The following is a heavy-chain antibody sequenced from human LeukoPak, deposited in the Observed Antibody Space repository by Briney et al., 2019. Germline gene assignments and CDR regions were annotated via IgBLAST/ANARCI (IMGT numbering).Heavy chain of an antibody. Sequence: GGSLRLSCAASGFTFSSYSMNWVRQAPGKGLEWVSYISSSSSTIYYADSVKGRFTISRDNAKNSLYLQMNSLRAEDTAVYYCARDDAYSGPHAFDIWGQGTMVTVSS. V-gene: IGHV3-48*01. CDR2: ISSSSSTI. CDR3: ARDDAYSGPHAFDI. D-gene: IGHD1-26*01. CDR1: GFTFSSYS. J-gene: IGHJ3*02.